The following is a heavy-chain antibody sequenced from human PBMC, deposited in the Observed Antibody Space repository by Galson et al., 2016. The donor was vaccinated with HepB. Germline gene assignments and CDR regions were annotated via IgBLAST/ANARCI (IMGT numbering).Heavy chain of an antibody. J-gene: IGHJ3*01. CDR1: GFTFSDYY. Sequence: SLRLSCAASGFTFSDYYMNWIRQAPGKGLEWISYISSRSSTIYYADSVKGRFTISRDNAKNSLFLQMNSLRAEDTAVYYCVRGGDTVIGAVFDVWGQGTMVTVSS. D-gene: IGHD5-18*01. CDR2: ISSRSSTI. CDR3: VRGGDTVIGAVFDV. V-gene: IGHV3-11*04.